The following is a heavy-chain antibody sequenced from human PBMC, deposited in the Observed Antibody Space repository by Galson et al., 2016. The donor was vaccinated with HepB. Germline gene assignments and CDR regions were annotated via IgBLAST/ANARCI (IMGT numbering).Heavy chain of an antibody. D-gene: IGHD1-26*01. CDR3: AKNSDAPAGYFDY. Sequence: SLRLSCAVSGFTFRRSGMHWVRQAPGKGLEWVAGIAYDGSKKHYADSVKGRITISRDNSKNTLYLQMNSLRAGDTAVYYCAKNSDAPAGYFDYWGQGTLVTVSS. CDR1: GFTFRRSG. CDR2: IAYDGSKK. V-gene: IGHV3-30*18. J-gene: IGHJ4*02.